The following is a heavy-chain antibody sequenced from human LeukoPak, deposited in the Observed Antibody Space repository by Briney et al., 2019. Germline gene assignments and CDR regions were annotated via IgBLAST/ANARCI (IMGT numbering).Heavy chain of an antibody. V-gene: IGHV4-4*07. CDR3: ARGSRSSDWYSIDY. CDR1: GGSISSYY. CDR2: IYSSGST. Sequence: NPSETLSLTCTVSGGSISSYYWSWIRQPAGKGLEWIGRIYSSGSTNYNPSLKSRVTVSVDTSKNQFSLKLSSVTAADTAVYYCARGSRSSDWYSIDYWGRGTLVTVSS. J-gene: IGHJ4*02. D-gene: IGHD6-19*01.